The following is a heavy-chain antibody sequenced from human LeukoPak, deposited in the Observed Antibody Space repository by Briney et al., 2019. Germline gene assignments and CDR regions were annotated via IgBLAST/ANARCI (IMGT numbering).Heavy chain of an antibody. CDR2: IWSDGNNK. V-gene: IGHV3-33*01. CDR3: ARAVATFDY. Sequence: GGSVRLSCAASGFTFSNYDMHWVRQAPGKGLEWVAVIWSDGNNKYYADSVKGRFTISRDNSKNTLYLQMSSLRAEDTAVYYCARAVATFDYWGQGTLVTVSS. D-gene: IGHD6-19*01. CDR1: GFTFSNYD. J-gene: IGHJ4*02.